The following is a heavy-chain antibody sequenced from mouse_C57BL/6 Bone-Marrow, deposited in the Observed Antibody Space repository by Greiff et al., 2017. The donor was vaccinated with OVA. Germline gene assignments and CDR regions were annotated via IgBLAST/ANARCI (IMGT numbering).Heavy chain of an antibody. D-gene: IGHD6-1*01. V-gene: IGHV1-26*01. CDR1: GYTFTDYY. J-gene: IGHJ2*01. Sequence: EVQLQQSGPELVKPGASVKISCKASGYTFTDYYMNWVKQSHGKSLEWIGDINPNNGGTSYNQKFKGKATLTVDKSSSTAYMELRSLTSEDSAVYYCARGRISNFDYWGQGTTLTVSS. CDR2: INPNNGGT. CDR3: ARGRISNFDY.